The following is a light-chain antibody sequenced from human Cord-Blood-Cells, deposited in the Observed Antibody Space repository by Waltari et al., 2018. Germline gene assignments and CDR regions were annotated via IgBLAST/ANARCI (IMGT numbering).Light chain of an antibody. Sequence: QSALTQPRSVSGSPGQSVTISCTGTSRDAGGYNYVSWYQQHQGKAPKLMIYDVSKRPSGVPDRFSGSKSGNTASLTISGLQAEDEADYYCCSYAGSYTWVFGGGTKLTVL. CDR3: CSYAGSYTWV. V-gene: IGLV2-11*01. J-gene: IGLJ3*02. CDR1: SRDAGGYNY. CDR2: DVS.